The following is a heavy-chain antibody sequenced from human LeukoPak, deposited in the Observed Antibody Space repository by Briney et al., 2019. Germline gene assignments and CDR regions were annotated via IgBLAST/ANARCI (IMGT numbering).Heavy chain of an antibody. J-gene: IGHJ2*01. CDR3: AREFRYVAVAGQYWCFDL. Sequence: SQTLSLTFTVSGGSISSGGYYWSWIRQPPGKGLEWIGSIDYSGSTNNNPSLKSRVTISVDTSKNQFSLKLSSVTAADTAVYYCAREFRYVAVAGQYWCFDLWGRGTLVTVSS. V-gene: IGHV4-61*08. D-gene: IGHD6-19*01. CDR1: GGSISSGGYY. CDR2: IDYSGST.